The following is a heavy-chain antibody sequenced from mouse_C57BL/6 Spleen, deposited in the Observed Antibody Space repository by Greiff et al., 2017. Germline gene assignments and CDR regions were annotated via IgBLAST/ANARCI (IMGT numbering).Heavy chain of an antibody. V-gene: IGHV2-2*01. D-gene: IGHD1-1*01. J-gene: IGHJ1*03. CDR3: ASNPTGSEEENWYCDV. CDR2: IWSGGST. Sequence: VQLQESGPGLVQPSQSLSITCTVSGFSLTSDGVHWVRQSPGKGLEWLGVIWSGGSTDYNAAFISRLSISTDNSKSQVFFKMNRLQADDTAIDYCASNPTGSEEENWYCDVWGTGTTVTVSS. CDR1: GFSLTSDG.